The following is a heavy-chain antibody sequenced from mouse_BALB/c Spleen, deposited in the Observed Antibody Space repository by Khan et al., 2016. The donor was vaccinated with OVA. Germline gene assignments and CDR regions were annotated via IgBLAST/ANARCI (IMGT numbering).Heavy chain of an antibody. CDR3: PREAPYYGNYGAWFAY. Sequence: QVQLKESGAELARPGASVKMSCKASGYTFTSYTMHWVKQRPGQGLEWIGYINPSNDYTNYNQKFKDKATLTADKSSSKAYMQLSNLTSEDSAVYYCPREAPYYGNYGAWFAYWGQGTLVTVSA. CDR2: INPSNDYT. V-gene: IGHV1-4*01. CDR1: GYTFTSYT. D-gene: IGHD2-10*01. J-gene: IGHJ3*01.